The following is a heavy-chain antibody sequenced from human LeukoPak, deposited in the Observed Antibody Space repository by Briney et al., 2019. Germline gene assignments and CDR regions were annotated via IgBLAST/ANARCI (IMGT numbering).Heavy chain of an antibody. CDR2: ISGSGGST. D-gene: IGHD3-10*01. CDR1: GFTFSRYA. J-gene: IGHJ5*02. V-gene: IGHV3-23*01. CDR3: ARGLTYYYGSGSINWFDP. Sequence: GGSLRLSCAASGFTFSRYAMSWVRQAPGKGREGVSAISGSGGSTYYADSVKGRFTISRDNSKNTLYLQMNSLRAEDTAVYYCARGLTYYYGSGSINWFDPWGQGTLVTVSS.